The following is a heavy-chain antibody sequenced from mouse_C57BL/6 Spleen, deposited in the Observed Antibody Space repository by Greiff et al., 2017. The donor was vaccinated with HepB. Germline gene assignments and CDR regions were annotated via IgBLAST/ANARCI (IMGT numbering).Heavy chain of an antibody. J-gene: IGHJ2*01. CDR2: INPSTGGT. V-gene: IGHV1-42*01. CDR3: ARRGYSNYEDY. D-gene: IGHD2-5*01. CDR1: GYSFTGYY. Sequence: QLQQSGPELVKPGASVKISCKASGYSFTGYYMNWVKQSPEKSLEWIGEINPSTGGTTYNQKFKAKATLTVDKSSSTAYMQLKSLTSEDSAVYYCARRGYSNYEDYWGQGTTLTVSS.